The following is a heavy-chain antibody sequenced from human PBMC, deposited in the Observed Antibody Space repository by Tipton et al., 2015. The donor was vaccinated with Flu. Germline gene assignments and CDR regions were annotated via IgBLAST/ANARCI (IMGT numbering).Heavy chain of an antibody. V-gene: IGHV4-59*08. D-gene: IGHD6-13*01. CDR3: ARDSAAHYGMDV. CDR2: SYYSGST. Sequence: TLSLTCTVSGDSVSYYYWNWIRQPPGMGLEWIGFSYYSGSTNYNPSLKSRVTISVDTSKNQFSLKLSSVTAADTAVYYCARDSAAHYGMDVWGQGTTVTVSS. J-gene: IGHJ6*02. CDR1: GDSVSYYY.